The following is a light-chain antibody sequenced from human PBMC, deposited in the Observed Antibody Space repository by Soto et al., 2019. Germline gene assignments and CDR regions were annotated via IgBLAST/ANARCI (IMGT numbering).Light chain of an antibody. J-gene: IGKJ1*01. Sequence: DIHMTPSPSSLSASVLDIVNITCRASQSIRTYLNWHQQKPGKAPKLLIYGTSSLESGVPSRFSGSGSGTDFTLTISSLEPEDFATYFCQKSYSRPRTFGQGTKVDIK. V-gene: IGKV1-39*01. CDR1: QSIRTY. CDR2: GTS. CDR3: QKSYSRPRT.